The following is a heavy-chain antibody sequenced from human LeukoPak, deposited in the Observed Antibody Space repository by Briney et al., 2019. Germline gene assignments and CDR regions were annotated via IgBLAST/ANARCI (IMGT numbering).Heavy chain of an antibody. Sequence: VASVKVSCTASGYTFTSYGISWVRQAPGQGLEWMGWISAYNGNTNYAQKLQGRVTMTTDTSTSTAYMELRSLRSDDTAVYYCAREQYSNYIYYYYYGMDVWGQGTTVTVSS. CDR2: ISAYNGNT. D-gene: IGHD4-11*01. J-gene: IGHJ6*02. CDR1: GYTFTSYG. CDR3: AREQYSNYIYYYYYGMDV. V-gene: IGHV1-18*01.